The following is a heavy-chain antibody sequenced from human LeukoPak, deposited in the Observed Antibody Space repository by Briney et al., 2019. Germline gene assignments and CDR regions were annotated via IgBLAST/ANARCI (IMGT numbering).Heavy chain of an antibody. CDR2: IYTSGST. J-gene: IGHJ6*03. Sequence: ASQTLSLTCTVPGGSISSGSYSSSWIRQPAGKGLEWIGRIYTSGSTNYTPSLKSRVTISVDTSKNQFSLKLSSVTAADTAVYYCAREITIFGVVMIGYYYYYMDVWGKGTTVTVSS. D-gene: IGHD3-3*01. CDR3: AREITIFGVVMIGYYYYYMDV. CDR1: GGSISSGSYS. V-gene: IGHV4-61*02.